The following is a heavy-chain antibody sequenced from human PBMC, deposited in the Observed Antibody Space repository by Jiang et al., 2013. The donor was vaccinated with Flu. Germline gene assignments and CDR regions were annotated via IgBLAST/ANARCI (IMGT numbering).Heavy chain of an antibody. CDR3: TRDQNCRADCPFDY. CDR2: INSDGSNT. V-gene: IGHV3-74*01. Sequence: VQLVESGGGVVQPGRSLRLSCAASGFTFSSYAVHWVRQAPGKGLEWVSRINSDGSNTAYADSVKGRFTISRDNAKNTLYLQMDSLRAEDTAVYYCTRDQNCRADCPFDYWGQGTLVTVSS. CDR1: GFTFSSYA. D-gene: IGHD2-21*02. J-gene: IGHJ4*02.